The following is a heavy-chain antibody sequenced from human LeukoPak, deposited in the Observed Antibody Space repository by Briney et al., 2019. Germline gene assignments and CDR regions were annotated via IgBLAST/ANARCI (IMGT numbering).Heavy chain of an antibody. CDR1: GGSFSGYY. Sequence: SETLSLTCAVYGGSFSGYYWSWIRQPPGKGLEWIGEINHSGSTNYNPSLKSRVTISVDTSKNQFSLKLSSVTAADTAVYYCARGDLNDYDSSLGAFDIWGQGTMVTVSS. J-gene: IGHJ3*02. CDR2: INHSGST. CDR3: ARGDLNDYDSSLGAFDI. V-gene: IGHV4-34*01. D-gene: IGHD3-22*01.